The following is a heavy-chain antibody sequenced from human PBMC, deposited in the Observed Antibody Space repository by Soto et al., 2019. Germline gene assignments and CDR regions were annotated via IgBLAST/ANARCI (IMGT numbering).Heavy chain of an antibody. CDR2: IYYSGST. V-gene: IGHV4-59*01. Sequence: SETLSLTCTVSGGSISSYYWSWIRQPPGKGLEWIGYIYYSGSTNYNPSLKSRVTISVDTSKNQFSLKLSSVTAADTAVCYCARGQQWLFYYYYGMDVWGQGTTVTVSS. CDR3: ARGQQWLFYYYYGMDV. D-gene: IGHD6-19*01. J-gene: IGHJ6*02. CDR1: GGSISSYY.